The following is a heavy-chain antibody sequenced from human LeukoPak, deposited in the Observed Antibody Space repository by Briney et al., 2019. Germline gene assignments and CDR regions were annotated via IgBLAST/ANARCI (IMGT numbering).Heavy chain of an antibody. D-gene: IGHD4-17*01. V-gene: IGHV4-34*01. CDR1: GGSFSGYY. J-gene: IGHJ4*02. CDR3: ASLEQMTTVTTFDY. Sequence: ASETLSLTCAVYGGSFSGYYWSWIRQPPGKGLEWIGEINHSGSTNYNPSLKSRVTISVDTSKNQFSLKLSSVTAAGTAVYYCASLEQMTTVTTFDYWGQGTLVTVSS. CDR2: INHSGST.